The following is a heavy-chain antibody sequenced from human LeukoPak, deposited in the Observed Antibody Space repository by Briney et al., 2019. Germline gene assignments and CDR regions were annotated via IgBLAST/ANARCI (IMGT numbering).Heavy chain of an antibody. CDR3: ARVMFGSLGRYGMDV. J-gene: IGHJ6*02. CDR2: IDSTGAT. D-gene: IGHD3-16*01. Sequence: GGSLRLSCAASGFSFSTYDMHWVRQATGEGLEWVSAIDSTGATYYPGSVRGRFTISRENAKNSLYLQMNSLRAGDTAVFYCARVMFGSLGRYGMDVWGQGTTVTVSS. CDR1: GFSFSTYD. V-gene: IGHV3-13*01.